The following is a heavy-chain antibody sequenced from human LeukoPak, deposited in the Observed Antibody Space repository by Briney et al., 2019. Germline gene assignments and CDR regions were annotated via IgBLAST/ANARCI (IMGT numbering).Heavy chain of an antibody. CDR1: GFTFSSYD. V-gene: IGHV3-30*18. J-gene: IGHJ4*02. D-gene: IGHD5-12*01. Sequence: SGGSLRLSCAASGFTFSSYDMSWVRQAPGKGLEWVAVISYDGSNKYYADSVKGRFTISRDNSKNTLYLQMNSLRAEDTAVYYCANNYRDPRGYSDYGPPDPKYWGQGTLVTVSS. CDR3: ANNYRDPRGYSDYGPPDPKY. CDR2: ISYDGSNK.